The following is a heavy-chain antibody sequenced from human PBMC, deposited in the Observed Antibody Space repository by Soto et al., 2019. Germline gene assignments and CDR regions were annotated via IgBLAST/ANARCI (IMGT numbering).Heavy chain of an antibody. CDR2: IDPSDSYT. V-gene: IGHV5-10-1*01. J-gene: IGHJ6*02. D-gene: IGHD6-13*01. CDR3: ARRASSHYGMDV. CDR1: GYSFTSYW. Sequence: GESLKISCKGSGYSFTSYWISWVRQMPGKGLEWMGRIDPSDSYTNYSPSSQGHVTISADKSISTAYLQWSSLKASDTAMYYCARRASSHYGMDVWGQGTTVTVSS.